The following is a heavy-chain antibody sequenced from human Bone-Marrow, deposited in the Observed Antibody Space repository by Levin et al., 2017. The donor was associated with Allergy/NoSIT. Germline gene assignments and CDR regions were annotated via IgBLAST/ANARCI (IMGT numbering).Heavy chain of an antibody. D-gene: IGHD2-15*01. CDR1: GGSIRSSSYY. Sequence: SQTLSLPCTVSGGSIRSSSYYWGWIRQPPGKGLEWIGSIYYSGSTYYNPSLKSRVTISVDTSKNQFSLKLSSVTAADTAVYYCARQRRDCSGGSCYSADDAFDSWGQGTMVTVSS. V-gene: IGHV4-39*01. CDR2: IYYSGST. J-gene: IGHJ3*02. CDR3: ARQRRDCSGGSCYSADDAFDS.